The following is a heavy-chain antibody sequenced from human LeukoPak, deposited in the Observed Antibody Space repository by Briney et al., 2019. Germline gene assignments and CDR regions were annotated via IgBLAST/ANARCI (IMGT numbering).Heavy chain of an antibody. Sequence: SETLSLTCTVSGGSISSYYWSWIRQPPGKGLEWIGYIYYSGSTNYNPSLKSRVTISVDTSKNQLSLKLSSVTAADTAVYYCARGSYDFWSGYYYYYMDVWGKGTTATVSS. D-gene: IGHD3-3*01. CDR3: ARGSYDFWSGYYYYYMDV. J-gene: IGHJ6*03. V-gene: IGHV4-59*01. CDR2: IYYSGST. CDR1: GGSISSYY.